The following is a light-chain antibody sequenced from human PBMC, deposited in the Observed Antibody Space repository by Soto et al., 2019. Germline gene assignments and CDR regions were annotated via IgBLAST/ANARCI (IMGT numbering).Light chain of an antibody. Sequence: EIVLTQSPGTLSLTPGERATLSCRASQSVRSGYLAWYQQKPGQAPRLLISGASRRATGIPDRFSGSGSGTDFTLTISRLEPEDFAVYYCQQYGSSPITFGQGTRLEI. CDR2: GAS. J-gene: IGKJ5*01. CDR1: QSVRSGY. V-gene: IGKV3-20*01. CDR3: QQYGSSPIT.